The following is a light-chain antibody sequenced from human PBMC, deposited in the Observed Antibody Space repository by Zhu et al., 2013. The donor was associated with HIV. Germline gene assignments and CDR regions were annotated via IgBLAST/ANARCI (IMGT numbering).Light chain of an antibody. V-gene: IGKV3-20*01. CDR3: QQYDKSPWT. CDR2: GAS. Sequence: EIVLTQSPGTLSLSPGERATLSCRASQSVSSSYLAWYQQKPGQAPRLLIYGASSRATGIPDRFSGSGSGTDFTLSISRLEPEDVALYFCQQYDKSPWTFGQGTKVELK. CDR1: QSVSSSY. J-gene: IGKJ1*01.